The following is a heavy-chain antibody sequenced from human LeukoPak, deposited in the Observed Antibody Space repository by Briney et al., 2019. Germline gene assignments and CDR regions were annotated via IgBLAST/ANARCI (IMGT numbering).Heavy chain of an antibody. CDR1: GDSIRSGGAY. J-gene: IGHJ6*02. Sequence: KPSETLSLTCSVSGDSIRSGGAYWGWIRQSPLKGLEWIANIYYVGSPHYNPSLNSRRVTMSVDTAKNQFSLTLTSVTAADTAVYYCARFPIRKRAMDVWGQGTTVTVSS. CDR3: ARFPIRKRAMDV. D-gene: IGHD5-24*01. V-gene: IGHV4-39*01. CDR2: IYYVGSP.